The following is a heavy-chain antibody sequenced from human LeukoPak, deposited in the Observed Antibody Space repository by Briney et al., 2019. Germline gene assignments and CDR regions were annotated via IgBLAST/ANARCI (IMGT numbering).Heavy chain of an antibody. CDR1: GFTFSSYW. Sequence: PGGSLRLSCAVSGFTFSSYWMSWVRQAPGKGLEWVANIKQDGSEKYYVDSVKGRFTISRDNAKHSLFLQMNSLRAEDTAVYYCARDPVPGYDSSGYSLPLDAFDIWGQGTMVTVSS. V-gene: IGHV3-7*01. CDR2: IKQDGSEK. D-gene: IGHD3-22*01. J-gene: IGHJ3*02. CDR3: ARDPVPGYDSSGYSLPLDAFDI.